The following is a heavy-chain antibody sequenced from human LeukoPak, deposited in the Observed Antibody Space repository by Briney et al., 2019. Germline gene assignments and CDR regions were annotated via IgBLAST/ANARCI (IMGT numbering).Heavy chain of an antibody. CDR3: ARGRGYCSSTSCYRRYAVGV. J-gene: IGHJ6*02. D-gene: IGHD2-2*01. CDR1: GYTFTSYG. Sequence: ASVKVSCKASGYTFTSYGISWVRQAPGQGLEWMGWISAYNGNTNYAQKFQGRVTMTRNTSISTAYMELSSLRSEDTAVYYCARGRGYCSSTSCYRRYAVGVWGQGTTVTVSS. CDR2: ISAYNGNT. V-gene: IGHV1-18*01.